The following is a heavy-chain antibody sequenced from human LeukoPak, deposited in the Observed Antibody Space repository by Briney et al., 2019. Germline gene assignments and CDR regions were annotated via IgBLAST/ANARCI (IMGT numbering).Heavy chain of an antibody. CDR1: GFTFSNAW. CDR2: IKSKTDGGTT. V-gene: IGHV3-15*01. Sequence: GGSLRLSCAASGFTFSNAWMSWVRQAPGKGLEWVGRIKSKTDGGTTDYAAPVKGRFTISRDDSKNTLYLQMNSLKTEDTAVYYCTRSGMVRGGPSYWGQGTLVTVSS. J-gene: IGHJ4*02. CDR3: TRSGMVRGGPSY. D-gene: IGHD3-10*01.